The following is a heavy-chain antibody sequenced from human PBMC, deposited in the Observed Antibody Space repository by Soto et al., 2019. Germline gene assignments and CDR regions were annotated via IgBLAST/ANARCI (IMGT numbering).Heavy chain of an antibody. CDR2: VYYSGST. CDR3: VRDYLLTGFDP. Sequence: SETLSLTCTVSGGSISNYYWTWVRQPPGKGLEWIGYVYYSGSTNYNPSLESRVTISIDASKNQFSLKMKSVTAADTAVYYCVRDYLLTGFDPWGQGAPVTVSS. D-gene: IGHD3-9*01. CDR1: GGSISNYY. V-gene: IGHV4-59*01. J-gene: IGHJ5*02.